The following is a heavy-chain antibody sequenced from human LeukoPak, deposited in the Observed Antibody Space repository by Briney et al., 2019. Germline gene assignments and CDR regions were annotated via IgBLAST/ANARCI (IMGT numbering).Heavy chain of an antibody. V-gene: IGHV3-23*01. CDR2: ITISGSGT. J-gene: IGHJ4*02. D-gene: IGHD3-10*01. Sequence: GGSLRLSCAASGFTFNTYAMSWVRQAPGQGLEWVSSITISGSGTYYADSVKARFTITRDNSKDTLYLEMNSLRADDTAKYYCAKGYYGSGSSYFDYWGQGTLVTVSS. CDR3: AKGYYGSGSSYFDY. CDR1: GFTFNTYA.